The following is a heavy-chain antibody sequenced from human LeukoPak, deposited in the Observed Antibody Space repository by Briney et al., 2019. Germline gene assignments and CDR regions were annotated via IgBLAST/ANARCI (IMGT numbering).Heavy chain of an antibody. CDR2: IYYSGST. CDR1: GGSISSGGYY. J-gene: IGHJ3*02. V-gene: IGHV4-31*01. CDR3: ARGVLQFGEPFDI. Sequence: SETLSLTCTVSGGSISSGGYYWSWTRQHPGKGLEWIGYIYYSGSTYYNPSLKSPVTISVDTSKNQFSLKLGSVTAADTAVYYCARGVLQFGEPFDIWGQGTMVTVSS. D-gene: IGHD3-10*01.